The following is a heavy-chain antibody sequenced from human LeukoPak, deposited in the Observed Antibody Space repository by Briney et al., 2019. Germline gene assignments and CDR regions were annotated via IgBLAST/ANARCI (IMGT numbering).Heavy chain of an antibody. CDR3: AGVGRTMTAAGFGAFDI. J-gene: IGHJ3*02. CDR1: GFTFSNYA. CDR2: ISYDGRNK. Sequence: PGGPQRLSCAASGFTFSNYAMHWVRQAPGKGLEWVAVISYDGRNKYRADSVKGRFTISRDNSKNTLYMQMNSLRAEDTAVYYCAGVGRTMTAAGFGAFDIWGQGTMVTVSS. D-gene: IGHD6-13*01. V-gene: IGHV3-30*04.